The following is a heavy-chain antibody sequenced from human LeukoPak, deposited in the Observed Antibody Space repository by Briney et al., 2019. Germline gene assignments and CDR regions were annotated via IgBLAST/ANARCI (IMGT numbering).Heavy chain of an antibody. CDR1: GYTFTSYY. D-gene: IGHD2-2*01. J-gene: IGHJ4*02. CDR2: ISGYNGNT. Sequence: ASVKVSCKASGYTFTSYYMHWVRQAPGQGLEWMGWISGYNGNTNYAQKLQGRVTMTTDTSTSTAYMELRSLRSDDTAVYYCARDYCSSTSCYFDYWGQGTLVTVSS. V-gene: IGHV1-18*04. CDR3: ARDYCSSTSCYFDY.